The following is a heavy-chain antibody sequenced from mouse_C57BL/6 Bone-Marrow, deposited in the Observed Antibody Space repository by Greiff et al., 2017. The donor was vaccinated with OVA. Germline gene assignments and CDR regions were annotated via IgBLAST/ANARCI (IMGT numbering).Heavy chain of an antibody. CDR2: INPETGGT. J-gene: IGHJ4*01. Sequence: QVHVKQSGAELVRPGASVTLSCKASGYTFTDYEMHWVKQTPVHGLEWIGAINPETGGTAYNQKFKGKAILTADKSSSTAYMELRSLTSEDSAVYYCTREDDYDGMDYWGQGTSVTVSS. CDR3: TREDDYDGMDY. CDR1: GYTFTDYE. V-gene: IGHV1-15*01.